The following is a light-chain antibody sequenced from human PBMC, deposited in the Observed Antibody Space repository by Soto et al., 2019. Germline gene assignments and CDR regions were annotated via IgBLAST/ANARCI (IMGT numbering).Light chain of an antibody. CDR3: QSYDKSLSGSYV. V-gene: IGLV1-40*01. CDR1: TSNIGGGYD. Sequence: QSVLTQPPSVSGAPGQTISIACTGSTSNIGGGYDVHWYQQLPGTAPKLLIYATSNRPSGVPERFFGSKSGTSASLAISGLQAEDEADYYCQSYDKSLSGSYVFGTGTKVTVL. CDR2: ATS. J-gene: IGLJ1*01.